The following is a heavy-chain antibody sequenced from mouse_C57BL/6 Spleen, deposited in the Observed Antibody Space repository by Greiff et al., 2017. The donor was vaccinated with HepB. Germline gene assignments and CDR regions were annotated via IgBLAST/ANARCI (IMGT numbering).Heavy chain of an antibody. D-gene: IGHD1-1*01. CDR3: TRGEGHYYGTHYFDY. J-gene: IGHJ2*01. CDR2: ISSGGDYI. Sequence: EVMLVESGEGLVKPGGSLKLSCAASGFTFSSYAMSWVRQTPEKRLEWVAYISSGGDYIYYADTVKGRFTISRDNARNTLYLQMSSLKSEDTAMYYCTRGEGHYYGTHYFDYWGQGTTLTVSS. V-gene: IGHV5-9-1*02. CDR1: GFTFSSYA.